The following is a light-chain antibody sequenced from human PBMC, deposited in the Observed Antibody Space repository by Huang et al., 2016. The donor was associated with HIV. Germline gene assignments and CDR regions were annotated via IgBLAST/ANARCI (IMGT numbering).Light chain of an antibody. CDR2: MSS. J-gene: IGKJ2*01. V-gene: IGKV2-28*01. CDR1: QNLLHSDGHTL. CDR3: MQGLQAPPT. Sequence: EIVVTQSPLSLPVTPGQPASISCKSSQNLLHSDGHTLLEWSLQKPGQSQQLLLFMSSNRAPGISDRFSGSGSGTDFTLEISRVEAGDVGVYYCMQGLQAPPTFGQGTKLEI.